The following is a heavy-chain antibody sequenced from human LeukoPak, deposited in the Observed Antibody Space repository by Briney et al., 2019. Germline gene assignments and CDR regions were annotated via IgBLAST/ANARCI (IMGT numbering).Heavy chain of an antibody. V-gene: IGHV4-34*01. D-gene: IGHD5-12*01. J-gene: IGHJ4*02. CDR1: GGSFSGYY. Sequence: TSETLSLTCAVYGGSFSGYYWSWIRQPPGKGLEWIGEINHSGSTNYNPSLKSRVTISVDTSKNQFSPKLSSVTAADTAVYYCARGEIIVATTYFDYWGQGTLVTVSS. CDR3: ARGEIIVATTYFDY. CDR2: INHSGST.